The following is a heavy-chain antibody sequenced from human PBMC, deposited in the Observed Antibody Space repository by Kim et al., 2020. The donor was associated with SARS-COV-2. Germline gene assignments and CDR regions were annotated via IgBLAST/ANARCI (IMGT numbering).Heavy chain of an antibody. CDR3: AKDSGYSGFDY. CDR2: ISYDGSNK. CDR1: GFTFSSYG. V-gene: IGHV3-30*18. Sequence: GSLRLSCAASGFTFSSYGMHWVRQAPGKGLEWVAVISYDGSNKYYADSVKGRFTISRDNSKNTLYLQMNSLRAEDTAVYYCAKDSGYSGFDYWGQGTLV. J-gene: IGHJ4*02. D-gene: IGHD6-13*01.